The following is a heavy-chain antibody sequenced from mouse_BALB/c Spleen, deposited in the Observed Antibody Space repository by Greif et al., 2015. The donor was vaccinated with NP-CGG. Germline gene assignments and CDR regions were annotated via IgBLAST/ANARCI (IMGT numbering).Heavy chain of an antibody. V-gene: IGHV1S56*01. CDR1: GYTFTSYY. CDR2: IYPGDGST. J-gene: IGHJ3*01. Sequence: VQLQQSGPELVKPGASVKMSCKASGYTFTSYYIHWVKQRPGQGLEWIGWIYPGDGSTKYNEKFKGRTTLTADKSSSTAYMLLSSLTSEDSAIYFCARDYDYDWFAYWGQGTLVTVSA. D-gene: IGHD2-4*01. CDR3: ARDYDYDWFAY.